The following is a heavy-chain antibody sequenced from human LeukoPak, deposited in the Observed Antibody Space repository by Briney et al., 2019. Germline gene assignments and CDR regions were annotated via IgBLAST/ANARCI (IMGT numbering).Heavy chain of an antibody. CDR1: GFTFSDYY. CDR2: ISSSGSTI. Sequence: KTGGSLRLSCAASGFTFSDYYMSWIRQAPGKGLEWVSYISSSGSTIYYADSVKGRFTISRDNAKNSVYLQMNSLRAEDTAVYYCARVASSGYSYGPDYYYYMDVWGKGTTVTVSS. D-gene: IGHD5-18*01. J-gene: IGHJ6*03. V-gene: IGHV3-11*04. CDR3: ARVASSGYSYGPDYYYYMDV.